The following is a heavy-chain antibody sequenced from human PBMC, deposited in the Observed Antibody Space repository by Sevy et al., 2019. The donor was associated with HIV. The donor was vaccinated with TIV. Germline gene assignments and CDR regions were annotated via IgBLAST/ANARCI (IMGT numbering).Heavy chain of an antibody. J-gene: IGHJ6*03. Sequence: GGSLRLSCAASGFTFSSYGMHWVRQAPGKGLEWVAVIPYDGSNKYYADSVKGRFTISRDNSKNTLYLQMNSLRAEDTAVYYCAKVEGEITGTVGDYYMDLWGKGTTVTVSS. V-gene: IGHV3-30*18. CDR1: GFTFSSYG. D-gene: IGHD1-7*01. CDR2: IPYDGSNK. CDR3: AKVEGEITGTVGDYYMDL.